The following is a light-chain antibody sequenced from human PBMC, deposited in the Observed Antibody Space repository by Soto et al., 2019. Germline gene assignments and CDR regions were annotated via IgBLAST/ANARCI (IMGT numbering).Light chain of an antibody. V-gene: IGLV2-8*01. CDR2: EVS. CDR1: SSDVGGYDY. J-gene: IGLJ2*01. CDR3: SSYAGSNILV. Sequence: QSALTQPPSASGSPGQSVTISCTGTSSDVGGYDYVSWYQQHPGKAPKLMIFEVSKRPSGVPDRFSGSKSGNTASLTVSGLQAEHEADYYCSSYAGSNILVFGGGTKLTVL.